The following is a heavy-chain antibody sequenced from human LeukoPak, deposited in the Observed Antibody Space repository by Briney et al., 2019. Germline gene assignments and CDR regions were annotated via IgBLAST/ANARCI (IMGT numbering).Heavy chain of an antibody. CDR2: ISASGGST. CDR3: AKVTKGSERLTMVRGVMIKTAGLYYMDV. D-gene: IGHD3-10*01. Sequence: QPGGSLRLSCAASGFTLSSYAMSSVRQAPGKGLEWVSSISASGGSTNYADSVKGRFTISRDNSKNTVYLQMNSLRAEDTAVYYCAKVTKGSERLTMVRGVMIKTAGLYYMDVWGKGTTVTVSS. CDR1: GFTLSSYA. V-gene: IGHV3-23*01. J-gene: IGHJ6*03.